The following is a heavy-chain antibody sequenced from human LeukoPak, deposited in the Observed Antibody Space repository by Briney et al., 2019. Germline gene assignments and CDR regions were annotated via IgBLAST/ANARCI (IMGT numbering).Heavy chain of an antibody. CDR1: GGSISSHY. V-gene: IGHV4-59*11. Sequence: SETLSLTCTVSGGSISSHYWSWIRQPPGKGLEWIGNIYYSGSTNYNPSLKSRVTISVDTSKNQFSLKLSSVTAADTAVYYCARVWGYSYGYALDYWGQGTLVTVSS. CDR2: IYYSGST. CDR3: ARVWGYSYGYALDY. D-gene: IGHD5-18*01. J-gene: IGHJ4*02.